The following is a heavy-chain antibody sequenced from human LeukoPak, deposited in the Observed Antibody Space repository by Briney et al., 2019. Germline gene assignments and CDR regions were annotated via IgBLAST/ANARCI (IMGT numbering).Heavy chain of an antibody. V-gene: IGHV4-59*01. Sequence: SETLSLTCTVSGGSISNYYWTWIRQPPGKGLEWIGYIYYNGNTNYSPSLKSRVTLSVDTSKNQFSLKLTSVTAADTAVYFCARHSTSGWNWFDPWGQGTLVTVSS. CDR1: GGSISNYY. D-gene: IGHD6-19*01. J-gene: IGHJ5*02. CDR3: ARHSTSGWNWFDP. CDR2: IYYNGNT.